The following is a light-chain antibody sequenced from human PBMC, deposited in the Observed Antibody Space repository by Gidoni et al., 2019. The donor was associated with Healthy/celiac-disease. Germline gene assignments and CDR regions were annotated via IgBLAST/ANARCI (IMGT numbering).Light chain of an antibody. V-gene: IGKV1-39*01. J-gene: IGKJ2*01. CDR2: AES. CDR3: QQRYSNPQT. Sequence: DIQMSQSPSSLSASVGDRVTITCRASQLISSNLNWYQPKPGKAPKLLIYAESSLQTGVQSRLSGSGSGTDFTLTIRSLQPEDFATNYCQQRYSNPQTFXXXTKLEIK. CDR1: QLISSN.